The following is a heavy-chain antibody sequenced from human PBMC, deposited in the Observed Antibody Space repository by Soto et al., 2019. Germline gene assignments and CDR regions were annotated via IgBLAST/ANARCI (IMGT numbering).Heavy chain of an antibody. V-gene: IGHV1-69*04. J-gene: IGHJ5*02. CDR1: GGTFSNYA. Sequence: SVKVSCKASGGTFSNYAITWVRQSPGQGLEWMGRIIPILGIANYAQKFQGRVTITADKSTRTSYMELSSLRSEDTAVYYCARESPSPTVTTLYNWFDPWGQGTLVTVSS. CDR2: IIPILGIA. D-gene: IGHD4-17*01. CDR3: ARESPSPTVTTLYNWFDP.